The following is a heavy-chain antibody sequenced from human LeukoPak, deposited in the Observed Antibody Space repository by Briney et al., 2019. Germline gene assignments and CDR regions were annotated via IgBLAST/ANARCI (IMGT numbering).Heavy chain of an antibody. J-gene: IGHJ5*02. CDR2: IFQRGYS. CDR3: AGDKETTGNGRPNWFDP. CDR1: GYSISSGYY. V-gene: IGHV4-38-2*01. Sequence: PSETLSLTCAVSGYSISSGYYWGWIRQPPGKGLQWIGSIFQRGYSYYTPSLKSRVTISVDTSRNQFSLKLSSVTAADTAGYYRAGDKETTGNGRPNWFDPWGQGTLVTVSS. D-gene: IGHD1-1*01.